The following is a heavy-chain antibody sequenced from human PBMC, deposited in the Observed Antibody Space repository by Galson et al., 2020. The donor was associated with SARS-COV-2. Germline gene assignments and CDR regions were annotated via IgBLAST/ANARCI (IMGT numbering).Heavy chain of an antibody. CDR2: IKSDGSTT. V-gene: IGHV3-74*01. D-gene: IGHD3-3*01. CDR1: GFTFNSYS. J-gene: IGHJ5*02. Sequence: GESLKISCAASGFTFNSYSMHWVRQAPGKGLVWVSRIKSDGSTTTYADSVKGRFTISRDNAKNSLYLQMNSLRAEDTAVYYCAGPYYDFWSGYSTWGQGTLVTVSS. CDR3: AGPYYDFWSGYST.